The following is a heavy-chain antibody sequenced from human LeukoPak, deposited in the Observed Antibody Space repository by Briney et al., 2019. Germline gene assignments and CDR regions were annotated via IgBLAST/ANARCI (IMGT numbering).Heavy chain of an antibody. V-gene: IGHV1-46*01. J-gene: IGHJ6*02. D-gene: IGHD1-1*01. Sequence: GASVKVSCKASGYTFTNYYMHWVRQAPGQGLEWMGIINPSGGSTSYAQKFQGRVTMTRDTSTSTVYMELSSLRSEDTAVYYCATDSGDYFYGMDVWGRGTTVTVSS. CDR2: INPSGGST. CDR1: GYTFTNYY. CDR3: ATDSGDYFYGMDV.